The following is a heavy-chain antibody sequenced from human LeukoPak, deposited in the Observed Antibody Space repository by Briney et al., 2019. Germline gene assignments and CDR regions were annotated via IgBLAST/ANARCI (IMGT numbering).Heavy chain of an antibody. Sequence: GSLRLSCAASGFTFSSYAMSWVRQAPGKGLEWVSAISGSGGSTYYADSVKGRFTISRDNSKNTLYLQMNSLRAEDTAVYYCAKDSAPYYDFWSGYYPPDYWGQGTLVTVSS. J-gene: IGHJ4*02. CDR2: ISGSGGST. CDR1: GFTFSSYA. V-gene: IGHV3-23*01. D-gene: IGHD3-3*01. CDR3: AKDSAPYYDFWSGYYPPDY.